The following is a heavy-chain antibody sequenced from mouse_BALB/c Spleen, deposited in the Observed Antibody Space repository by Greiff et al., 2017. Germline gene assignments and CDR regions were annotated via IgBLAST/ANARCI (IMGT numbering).Heavy chain of an antibody. V-gene: IGHV5-6-4*01. CDR2: ISSGGSYT. CDR3: TREGGYYAMDY. J-gene: IGHJ4*01. Sequence: EVQLVESGGGLVKPGGSLKLSCAASGFTFSSYTMSWVRQTPEKRLEWVATISSGGSYTYYPDSVKGRFTISRDNAKNTLYLQMSSLKSEDTAMYYCTREGGYYAMDYWGQGTSVTVSS. CDR1: GFTFSSYT.